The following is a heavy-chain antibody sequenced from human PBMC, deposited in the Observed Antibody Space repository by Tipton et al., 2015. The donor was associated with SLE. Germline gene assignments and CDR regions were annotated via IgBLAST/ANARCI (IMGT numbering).Heavy chain of an antibody. J-gene: IGHJ6*02. CDR1: GSTFRTST. CDR2: ISGSGRLT. Sequence: SLRLSCAASGSTFRTSTMHWVRQAPGKGLEWVSVISGSGRLTNYAESVKGRFTIYRDNSKNTLYLGMNNLRAEDTAIYYCAKGYGMDVWGQGTTVIVSS. CDR3: AKGYGMDV. V-gene: IGHV3-23*01.